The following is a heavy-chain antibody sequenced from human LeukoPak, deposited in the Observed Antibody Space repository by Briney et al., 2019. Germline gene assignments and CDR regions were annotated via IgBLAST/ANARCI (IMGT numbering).Heavy chain of an antibody. J-gene: IGHJ4*02. V-gene: IGHV1-69*06. D-gene: IGHD5-24*01. CDR1: GGTFSSYA. Sequence: ASVKVSCKASGGTFSSYAISWVRQAPGQGLEWMGGIIPIFGTANYAQKFQGRVTITADRSTSTAYMELSSLRSEDTAVYYCARGRKDGYKNFDYWGQGTLVTVSS. CDR2: IIPIFGTA. CDR3: ARGRKDGYKNFDY.